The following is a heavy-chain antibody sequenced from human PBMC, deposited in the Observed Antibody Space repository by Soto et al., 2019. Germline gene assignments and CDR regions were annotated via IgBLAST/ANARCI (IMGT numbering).Heavy chain of an antibody. CDR3: ARDKGPVGY. CDR1: GGSISSYY. Sequence: SETLSLTCTVSGGSISSYYWSWIRQPPGKGLEWIGYIYYSGSTNYNPSLKSRVTISVDTSKNQFSLKLSSVTAADTAVYDCARDKGPVGYWGQGTLVTVSS. CDR2: IYYSGST. V-gene: IGHV4-59*01. J-gene: IGHJ4*02.